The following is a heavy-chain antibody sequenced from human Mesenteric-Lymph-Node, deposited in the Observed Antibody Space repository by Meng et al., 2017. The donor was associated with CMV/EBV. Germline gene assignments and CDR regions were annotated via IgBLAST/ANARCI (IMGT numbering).Heavy chain of an antibody. CDR2: ISGSGGST. D-gene: IGHD3-3*01. J-gene: IGHJ4*02. CDR3: AKNRWIFGVDLFDY. CDR1: GFTFSSYA. Sequence: GESLKISCAASGFTFSSYAMSWVRQAPGKGLEWVSAISGSGGSTYYADSVKGRFTISRDNSKNTLYLQMNSLRAEDTAVYYCAKNRWIFGVDLFDYWGQGTLVTVSS. V-gene: IGHV3-23*01.